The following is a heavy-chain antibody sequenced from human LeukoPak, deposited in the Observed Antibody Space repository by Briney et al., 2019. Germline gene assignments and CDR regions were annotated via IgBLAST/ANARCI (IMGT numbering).Heavy chain of an antibody. V-gene: IGHV1-2*02. CDR1: GYTFTGYY. CDR2: INPNSGGT. CDR3: ARISTVTTEGYGMDV. J-gene: IGHJ6*02. Sequence: ASVKVSCKASGYTFTGYYMHWVRQAPGQGLEWMGWINPNSGGTNYAQKFQGRVTITADKSTSTAYMELSSLRSEDTAVYYCARISTVTTEGYGMDVWGQGTTVTVSS. D-gene: IGHD4-17*01.